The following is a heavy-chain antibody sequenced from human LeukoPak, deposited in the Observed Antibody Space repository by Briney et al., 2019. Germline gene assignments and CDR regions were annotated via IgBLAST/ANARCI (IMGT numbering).Heavy chain of an antibody. D-gene: IGHD6-13*01. V-gene: IGHV4-61*01. CDR3: ARRYSSSWFDY. J-gene: IGHJ4*02. CDR2: IYYSGST. Sequence: PSETLSLTCTVSRGSLSSGSYYWSWIRQPPGKGLEWIGYIYYSGSTNYNPSLKSRVTISVDTSKNQFSLKLSSVTAADTALYYCARRYSSSWFDYWGQGTLVTVSS. CDR1: RGSLSSGSYY.